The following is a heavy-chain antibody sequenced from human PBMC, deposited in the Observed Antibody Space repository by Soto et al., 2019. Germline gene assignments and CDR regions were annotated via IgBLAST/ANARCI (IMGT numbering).Heavy chain of an antibody. CDR2: INAGNGNT. Sequence: ASVKVSCKASGYTFTSYAMHWVRQAPGQRHEWIGWINAGNGNTKYSLKFQGRVTITRDTSASTVYMELSSLRSEDTAVYFCARDPIQQLLGRYYYYGMDVWGQGTTVTVSS. CDR1: GYTFTSYA. V-gene: IGHV1-3*01. CDR3: ARDPIQQLLGRYYYYGMDV. J-gene: IGHJ6*02. D-gene: IGHD2-2*01.